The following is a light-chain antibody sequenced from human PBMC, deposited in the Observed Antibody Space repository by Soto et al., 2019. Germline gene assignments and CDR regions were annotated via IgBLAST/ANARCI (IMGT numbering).Light chain of an antibody. CDR3: QQYYSIPLT. Sequence: DIVMAQSPDSLTVSLGERATINCKSSQSVLYSSNNKNYLAWYQQKPGHPPKLLIYWASNRESGVPDRFSGSGSGTDFTLTISSLQAEDVAVYYCQQYYSIPLTFGGGTKVEIK. CDR2: WAS. CDR1: QSVLYSSNNKNY. V-gene: IGKV4-1*01. J-gene: IGKJ4*01.